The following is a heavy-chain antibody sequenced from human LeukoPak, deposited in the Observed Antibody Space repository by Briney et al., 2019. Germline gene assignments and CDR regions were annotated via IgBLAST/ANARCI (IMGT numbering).Heavy chain of an antibody. CDR3: ARGHHTLGLYDY. CDR1: GFTFSNYW. Sequence: GGSLRLSCAASGFTFSNYWMKWVRQAPGKGLEWVANINEDESQKYHVDSVKGRFTISRDNAKNSLYLQMNSLRAEDTAVYYCARGHHTLGLYDYWGQGTLVTVSS. V-gene: IGHV3-7*01. D-gene: IGHD1-26*01. J-gene: IGHJ4*02. CDR2: INEDESQK.